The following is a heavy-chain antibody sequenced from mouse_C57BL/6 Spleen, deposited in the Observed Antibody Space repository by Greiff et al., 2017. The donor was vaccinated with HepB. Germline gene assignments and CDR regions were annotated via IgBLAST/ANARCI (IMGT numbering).Heavy chain of an antibody. CDR3: ARSTMVKDAMDY. Sequence: VQLQQSGAELARPGASVKLSCKASGYTFTSYGISWVKQRTGQGLEWIGEIYPRSGNTYYNEKFKGKATLTADKSSSTAYMELRSLTSEDSAVYFCARSTMVKDAMDYWGQGTSVTVSS. CDR1: GYTFTSYG. V-gene: IGHV1-81*01. D-gene: IGHD2-2*01. CDR2: IYPRSGNT. J-gene: IGHJ4*01.